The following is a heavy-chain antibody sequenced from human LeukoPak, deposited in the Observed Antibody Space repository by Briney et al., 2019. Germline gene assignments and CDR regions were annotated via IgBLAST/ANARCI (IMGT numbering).Heavy chain of an antibody. CDR2: IHYSGST. Sequence: SETLSLTCTVSRGSIGSSTYYWGWIRQPPGKGLEWIGTIHYSGSTYYNSSLKSRLTISVDTSKNQFSLRLSSVTAADTAVYYCARLGGYYDPPDYWGQGTLVTVSS. V-gene: IGHV4-39*01. CDR3: ARLGGYYDPPDY. D-gene: IGHD3-22*01. CDR1: RGSIGSSTYY. J-gene: IGHJ4*02.